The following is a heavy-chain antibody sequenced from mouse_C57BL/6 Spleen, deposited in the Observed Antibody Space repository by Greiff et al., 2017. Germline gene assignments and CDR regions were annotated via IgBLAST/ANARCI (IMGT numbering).Heavy chain of an antibody. Sequence: VKLVESGPGLVAPSQSLSITCTVSGFSLTSYGVDWVRQPPGKGLEWLGVIWGGGSTNYNSDILSRMSISKDKSKSQVYVKMNSLQNDDTAMYYCAKRLLFIGGYFDYWGQGTTLTVSS. CDR1: GFSLTSYG. CDR3: AKRLLFIGGYFDY. CDR2: IWGGGST. J-gene: IGHJ2*01. D-gene: IGHD1-1*02. V-gene: IGHV2-9*01.